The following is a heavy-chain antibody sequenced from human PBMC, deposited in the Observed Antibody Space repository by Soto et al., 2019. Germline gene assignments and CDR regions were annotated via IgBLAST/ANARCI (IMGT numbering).Heavy chain of an antibody. D-gene: IGHD3-16*02. V-gene: IGHV1-2*04. CDR3: AMGLSVDGFEF. J-gene: IGHJ3*01. CDR1: GYNFIGYY. Sequence: GASVKVSCKASGYNFIGYYRHWVRQAPGQGLEWMGWINPNSGYAKYAQKFQGWVTMTRATSTRTAYMELSLSPDDTAVYFCAMGLSVDGFEFWGQGTMVTVSS. CDR2: INPNSGYA.